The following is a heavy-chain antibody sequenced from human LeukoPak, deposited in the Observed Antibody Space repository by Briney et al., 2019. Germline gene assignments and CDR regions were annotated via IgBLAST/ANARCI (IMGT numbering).Heavy chain of an antibody. CDR3: ARATGWGILTGYYRTFDY. V-gene: IGHV1-69*13. CDR2: VIPIFGTA. Sequence: SVKVSCKASGGTFSSYAISWVRQAPGQGLEWMGGVIPIFGTANYAQKFQGRVTITADESTSTAYMELSSLRSEDTAVYYCARATGWGILTGYYRTFDYWGQGTLVTVSS. J-gene: IGHJ4*02. D-gene: IGHD3-9*01. CDR1: GGTFSSYA.